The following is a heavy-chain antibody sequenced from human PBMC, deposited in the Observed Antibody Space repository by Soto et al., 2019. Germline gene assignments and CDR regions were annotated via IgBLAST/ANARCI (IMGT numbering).Heavy chain of an antibody. V-gene: IGHV3-23*01. Sequence: EVQLLESGGGLVQPGGSLRLSCAASGFTFNNYAMTWVRQAPGKGLEWVSAISGGGDTTSYADSVKGRFTVSRDGSKNTLYLQMMSLRAADTALYYCAKGRGGSGSLTPRVDFWGQGTLGTVSS. CDR2: ISGGGDTT. CDR3: AKGRGGSGSLTPRVDF. J-gene: IGHJ4*02. CDR1: GFTFNNYA. D-gene: IGHD3-10*01.